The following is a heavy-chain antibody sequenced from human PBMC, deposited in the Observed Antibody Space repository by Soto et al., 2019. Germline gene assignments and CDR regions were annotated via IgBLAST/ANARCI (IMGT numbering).Heavy chain of an antibody. V-gene: IGHV5-10-1*01. Sequence: GESLKISCKGSGYSFTSYWISWVRQTPGKGLEWMGRIDPSDSYTNYSPSFQGHVTISADKSISTAYLQWSSLKASDTAMYYCARHSEHYYDSSGYFGDDAFEIWGQGTMVTVSS. CDR1: GYSFTSYW. CDR2: IDPSDSYT. D-gene: IGHD3-22*01. J-gene: IGHJ3*02. CDR3: ARHSEHYYDSSGYFGDDAFEI.